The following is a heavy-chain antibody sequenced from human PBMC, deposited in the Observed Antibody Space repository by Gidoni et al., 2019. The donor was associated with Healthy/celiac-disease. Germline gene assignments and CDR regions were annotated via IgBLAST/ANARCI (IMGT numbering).Heavy chain of an antibody. CDR2: IYYSGST. V-gene: IGHV4-31*03. D-gene: IGHD3-10*01. CDR1: GGSISSGGYY. Sequence: QVQLQESGPGLVKPSQTLSLPCTVSGGSISSGGYYWSWIRQHPGKGLEWIGYIYYSGSTYYNPSLKSRVTTSVDTSKNQFSLKLSSVTAADTAVYYCARGFGDATEFDYWGQGTLVTVSS. J-gene: IGHJ4*02. CDR3: ARGFGDATEFDY.